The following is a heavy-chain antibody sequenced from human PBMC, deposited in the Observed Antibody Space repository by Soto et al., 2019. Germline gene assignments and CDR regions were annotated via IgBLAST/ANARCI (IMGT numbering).Heavy chain of an antibody. CDR2: ISTYNGNT. D-gene: IGHD3-10*01. Sequence: ASVKVSCKASGYTFTTYDIGWVRQAPGQGLEWMGRISTYNGNTNYPQNLQGRLTMTTDASTTTAYMELSSLRSDDTAVYYCAARRGRYYYYYGMDVWGQGTTVTVSS. CDR3: AARRGRYYYYYGMDV. CDR1: GYTFTTYD. V-gene: IGHV1-18*01. J-gene: IGHJ6*02.